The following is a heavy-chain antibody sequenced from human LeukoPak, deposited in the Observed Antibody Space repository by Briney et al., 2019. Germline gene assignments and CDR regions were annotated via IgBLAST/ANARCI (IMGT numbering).Heavy chain of an antibody. Sequence: SETLSLTCTVSGGSISSYYWSWIRQPPGKGLEWIGYIYYSGSTNYNPSLKSRVTISVDTSKNQFSLKLSSVTAADTAVYYCARSAWVLQYHFDYWGQGTLVTVSS. CDR3: ARSAWVLQYHFDY. D-gene: IGHD2/OR15-2a*01. CDR2: IYYSGST. J-gene: IGHJ4*02. V-gene: IGHV4-59*08. CDR1: GGSISSYY.